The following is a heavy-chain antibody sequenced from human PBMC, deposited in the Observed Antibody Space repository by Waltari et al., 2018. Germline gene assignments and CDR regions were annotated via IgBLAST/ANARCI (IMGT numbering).Heavy chain of an antibody. CDR1: GFTFSSYG. J-gene: IGHJ5*02. CDR2: LWYDGSNQ. V-gene: IGHV3-30*18. CDR3: AKGGA. D-gene: IGHD3-16*01. Sequence: QVQLVESGGGVVQPGRSLRLSCAASGFTFSSYGMHWVRQAPGKGLEWVAVLWYDGSNQYYADSVKGRFTISRDNSKNTLYLQMNSLGAEDTAMYYCAKGGAWGQGTLVIVSS.